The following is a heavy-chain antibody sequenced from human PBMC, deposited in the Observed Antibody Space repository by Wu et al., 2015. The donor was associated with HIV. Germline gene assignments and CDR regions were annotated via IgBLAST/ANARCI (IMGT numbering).Heavy chain of an antibody. CDR1: GYTFVDYY. CDR3: ARLQSLHGLYSNADF. Sequence: QVQLLQSGAEVKKPGASVMVSCKASGYTFVDYYIYWVRKTPGQGLEWTGWINPNRGGIKYAQKFQGRVTMTRDTAVSTAYMELNSLRSDDTAVYYCARLQSLHGLYSNADFWGQGTLVTVSS. CDR2: INPNRGGI. V-gene: IGHV1-2*02. D-gene: IGHD4-11*01. J-gene: IGHJ4*02.